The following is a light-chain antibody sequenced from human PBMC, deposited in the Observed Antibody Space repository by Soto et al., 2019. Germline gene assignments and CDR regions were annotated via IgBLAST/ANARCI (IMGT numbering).Light chain of an antibody. Sequence: EIVMTQSPPSLTVTPGEPASISCRSSQRLLHSNGNTFLDWYLQKPGQSPQLLIYLGSNRASGVPDRVSGSEAGTDFTLKISRVEAEDFGVYYCMQALETPYIFGQGTKLEIK. CDR2: LGS. CDR3: MQALETPYI. J-gene: IGKJ2*01. V-gene: IGKV2-28*01. CDR1: QRLLHSNGNTF.